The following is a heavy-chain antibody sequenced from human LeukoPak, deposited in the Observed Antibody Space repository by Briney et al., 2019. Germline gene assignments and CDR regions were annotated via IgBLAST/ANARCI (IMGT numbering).Heavy chain of an antibody. D-gene: IGHD3-10*01. V-gene: IGHV1-8*03. CDR3: ARVGFYYYGSGSYYYDY. J-gene: IGHJ4*02. CDR1: GYTFTSDG. CDR2: MNLNSGNT. Sequence: ASVKVSCKASGYTFTSDGFSWMRQATGQGLELMGCMNLNSGNTGNSHKFQSRLTITRNTSISNAYMQMISLGSDDTTVYYCARVGFYYYGSGSYYYDYWGQGTLVTVSS.